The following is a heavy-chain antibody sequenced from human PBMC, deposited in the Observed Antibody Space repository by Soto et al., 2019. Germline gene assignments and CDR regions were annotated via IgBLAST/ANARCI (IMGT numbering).Heavy chain of an antibody. CDR1: GFTFSDSW. D-gene: IGHD6-19*01. J-gene: IGHJ4*02. CDR3: ARVAVVTRGIDY. V-gene: IGHV3-74*01. CDR2: VNEHGTDS. Sequence: VGSLRLSCVASGFTFSDSWMHWVRQAPGKGLVWVSRVNEHGTDSNYADSVKGRFTISRDNAKNTVYLQMNGLRAEDTAVYYCARVAVVTRGIDYWGQGTLVTVSS.